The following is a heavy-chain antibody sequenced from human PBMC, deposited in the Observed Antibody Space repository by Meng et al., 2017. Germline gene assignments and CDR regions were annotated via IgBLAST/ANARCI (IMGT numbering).Heavy chain of an antibody. J-gene: IGHJ4*02. Sequence: GESLKISCAASGFTFSSYAMHWVRQAPGKGLEWVAVISYDGSNKYYADSVKGRFTISRDNSKNTLYLQMNSLRAEDTAVYYCAGGDWGELRTELIPYYFDYWGQGTLVTVSS. CDR1: GFTFSSYA. V-gene: IGHV3-30*01. D-gene: IGHD3-16*01. CDR2: ISYDGSNK. CDR3: AGGDWGELRTELIPYYFDY.